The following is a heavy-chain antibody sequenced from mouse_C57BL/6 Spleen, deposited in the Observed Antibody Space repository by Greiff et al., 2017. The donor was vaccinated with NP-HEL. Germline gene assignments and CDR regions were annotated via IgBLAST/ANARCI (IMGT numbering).Heavy chain of an antibody. Sequence: VKLQESGAELVKPGASVKISCKASGYAFSSYWMNWVKQRPGKGLEWIGQIYPGDGDTNYNGKFKGKATLTADKSSSTAYMQLSSLTSEDSAVYFCARLSGYDVYWYFDVWGTGTTVTVSS. V-gene: IGHV1-80*01. CDR1: GYAFSSYW. J-gene: IGHJ1*03. CDR2: IYPGDGDT. D-gene: IGHD2-2*01. CDR3: ARLSGYDVYWYFDV.